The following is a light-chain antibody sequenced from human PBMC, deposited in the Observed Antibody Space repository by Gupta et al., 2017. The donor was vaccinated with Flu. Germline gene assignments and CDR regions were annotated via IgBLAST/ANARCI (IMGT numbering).Light chain of an antibody. CDR3: QQYYSYPRT. Sequence: AIRMTQSPSSFAASTGDRVTITCRASQYVSRYLAWYQQKPGKAPNLLMYAASSLQNGVSSRFSGSGSGTXFTLTIXYVESEDFATYYCQQYYSYPRTFGXGTKVEI. CDR1: QYVSRY. V-gene: IGKV1-8*01. CDR2: AAS. J-gene: IGKJ4*01.